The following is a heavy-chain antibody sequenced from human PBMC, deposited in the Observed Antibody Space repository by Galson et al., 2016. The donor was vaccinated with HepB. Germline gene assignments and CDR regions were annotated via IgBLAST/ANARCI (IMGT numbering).Heavy chain of an antibody. CDR1: GFTFGSYA. D-gene: IGHD1-14*01. V-gene: IGHV3-23*01. CDR2: IGGSGGSI. CDR3: AKGPTGYDYYGMDV. Sequence: SLRLSCAASGFTFGSYAMTWVRQAPGKGLEWVSGIGGSGGSINYADSVTGRFTISRDNPKKTLYLQMNSLRAADTAVYYCAKGPTGYDYYGMDVWGQGTTVTVSS. J-gene: IGHJ6*02.